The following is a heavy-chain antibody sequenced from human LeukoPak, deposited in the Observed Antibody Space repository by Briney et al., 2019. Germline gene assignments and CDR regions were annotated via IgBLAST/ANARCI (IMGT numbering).Heavy chain of an antibody. V-gene: IGHV5-10-1*01. D-gene: IGHD6-13*01. CDR1: GSRFTSYW. J-gene: IGHJ4*02. CDR2: IHPSHSYT. Sequence: GGPRQISCKGPGSRFTSYWISGAGQLPGKGRGGMGMIHPSHSYTTYRPSFQGHLTISADKPISTAYLQWSSLKASDTAMYYCARRGRGIAAASGDYWGQGTLVTVSS. CDR3: ARRGRGIAAASGDY.